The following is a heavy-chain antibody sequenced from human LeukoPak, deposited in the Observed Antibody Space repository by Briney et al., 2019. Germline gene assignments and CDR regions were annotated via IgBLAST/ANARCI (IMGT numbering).Heavy chain of an antibody. V-gene: IGHV3-15*01. CDR1: GFTFKNAW. J-gene: IGHJ4*02. D-gene: IGHD4-23*01. Sequence: PGGSLRLSCAASGFTFKNAWMTWVRQAPGKGLEWVGRIKSKTDGGTADYAAPVKGRFTISRDDSKNTLYLQLNSLKSKDTGVYYCRVHFGGNSRSDSWGQGTLVTVSS. CDR2: IKSKTDGGTA. CDR3: RVHFGGNSRSDS.